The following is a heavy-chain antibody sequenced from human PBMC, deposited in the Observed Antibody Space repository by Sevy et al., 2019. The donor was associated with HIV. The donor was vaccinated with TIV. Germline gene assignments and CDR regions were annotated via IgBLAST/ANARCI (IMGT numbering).Heavy chain of an antibody. CDR3: VREGVGGYSYSLDC. J-gene: IGHJ4*02. CDR1: GFTFSVYW. D-gene: IGHD5-18*01. V-gene: IGHV3-7*01. CDR2: MKEDGSDK. Sequence: GGSLRLSCAASGFTFSVYWMSWVRQAPGKGLEWVATMKEDGSDKDYVDSVKGRFTISRDNAKNSRYLQMNSLRAEDTAGYCCVREGVGGYSYSLDCWGQGTLVTVSS.